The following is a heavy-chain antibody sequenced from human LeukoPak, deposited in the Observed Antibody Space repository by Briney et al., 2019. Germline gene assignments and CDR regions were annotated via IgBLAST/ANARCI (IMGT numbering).Heavy chain of an antibody. CDR3: ATDFYDST. CDR1: EFSFSSYA. Sequence: GGSLRLSCAASEFSFSSYAMSWVRQAPGKGLEWVGRIRSNSDGGTIDYAAPVKGRFTLSRDDSKTTLYLQMNSLQTEDTAVYYCATDFYDSTWGQGTLVTVSS. J-gene: IGHJ5*02. CDR2: IRSNSDGGTI. V-gene: IGHV3-15*01. D-gene: IGHD3-22*01.